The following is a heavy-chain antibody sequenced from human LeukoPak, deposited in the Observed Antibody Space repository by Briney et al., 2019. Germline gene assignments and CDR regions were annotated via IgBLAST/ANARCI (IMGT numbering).Heavy chain of an antibody. CDR2: VYYSGTT. J-gene: IGHJ4*02. Sequence: SETLSLTCTVSGGSITSHHWSWIRQPPGKGLEWIGNVYYSGTTIYNPSLKSRVTISVDTAKSQFSLRLSSVTAADAAVYFCASDSSGYHWFDYWGQGTLVTVSS. V-gene: IGHV4-59*11. D-gene: IGHD3-22*01. CDR3: ASDSSGYHWFDY. CDR1: GGSITSHH.